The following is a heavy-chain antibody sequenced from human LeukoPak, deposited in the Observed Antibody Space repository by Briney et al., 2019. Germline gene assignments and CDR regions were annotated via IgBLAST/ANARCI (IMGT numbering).Heavy chain of an antibody. CDR3: AKGSSGYFFDH. D-gene: IGHD3-22*01. J-gene: IGHJ4*02. V-gene: IGHV3-23*01. CDR2: ISNDGGGT. Sequence: GGSLRLSCAASGFNLGSYGMSWVRQAQGKGLGWVSSISNDGGGTFSADSVRGRFTISRDNSKNTLFLRMVSLRAEDTALYFCAKGSSGYFFDHWGQGSLVTVSS. CDR1: GFNLGSYG.